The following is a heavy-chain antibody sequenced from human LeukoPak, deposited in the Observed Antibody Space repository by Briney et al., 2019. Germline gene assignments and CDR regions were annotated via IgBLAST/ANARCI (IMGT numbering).Heavy chain of an antibody. CDR2: ISSSSSYI. D-gene: IGHD3-3*01. CDR3: ARDLVPFGVDIGNYMDV. Sequence: PGGSLRLSCAASGFTFSSYSMNWVRQAPGKGLEWVSSISSSSSYIYYADSVKGRFTISRDNAKNSLYLQMNSLRAEDTAVYYCARDLVPFGVDIGNYMDVWGKGTTVTVSS. J-gene: IGHJ6*03. V-gene: IGHV3-21*01. CDR1: GFTFSSYS.